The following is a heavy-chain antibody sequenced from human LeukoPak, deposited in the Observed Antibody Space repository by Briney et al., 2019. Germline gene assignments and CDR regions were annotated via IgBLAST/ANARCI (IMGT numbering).Heavy chain of an antibody. Sequence: ASVRVSCTASGYTFTSYGISWVRQAPGQGLEWMGWINPNSGGTNYAQKFQGRVTITRDTSISTAYMELSRLRSDDTAVYYCAREDDSGSFPIWGQGTMVTVSS. J-gene: IGHJ3*02. CDR3: AREDDSGSFPI. CDR1: GYTFTSYG. D-gene: IGHD1-26*01. CDR2: INPNSGGT. V-gene: IGHV1-2*02.